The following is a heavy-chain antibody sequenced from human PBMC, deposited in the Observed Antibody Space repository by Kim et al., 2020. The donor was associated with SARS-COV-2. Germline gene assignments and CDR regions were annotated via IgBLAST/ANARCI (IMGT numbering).Heavy chain of an antibody. V-gene: IGHV3-23*01. D-gene: IGHD3-16*01. CDR1: GFTFSDYA. Sequence: GGSLRLSCVASGFTFSDYAMSWVRQAPGKGLEWVSSISGGGGSTFYADSVKGRFTISRDNSNNTLYLQMNSLRAEDAALYYCADYEDGWRTCPTFYLWSQATLVSVPS. J-gene: IGHJ5*02. CDR3: ADYEDGWRTCPTFYL. CDR2: ISGGGGST.